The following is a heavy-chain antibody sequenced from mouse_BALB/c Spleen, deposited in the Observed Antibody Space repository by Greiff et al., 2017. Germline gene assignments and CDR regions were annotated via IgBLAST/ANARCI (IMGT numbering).Heavy chain of an antibody. CDR1: GYSITSGYY. V-gene: IGHV3-6*02. CDR2: ISYDGSN. D-gene: IGHD2-4*01. J-gene: IGHJ2*01. Sequence: DVQLQESGPGLVKPSQSVSLTCSVTGYSITSGYYWNWIRQFPGNKLEWMGYISYDGSNNYNPSLKNRISITRDTSKNQFFLKLNSVTTEDTATYYCARRIYYDPYYFDYWGQGTTLTVSS. CDR3: ARRIYYDPYYFDY.